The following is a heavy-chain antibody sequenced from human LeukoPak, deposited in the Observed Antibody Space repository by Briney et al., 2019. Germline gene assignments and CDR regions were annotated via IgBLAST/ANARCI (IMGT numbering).Heavy chain of an antibody. CDR3: TAGVEYYYDSSGYWNY. D-gene: IGHD3-22*01. CDR2: IKSKTDGGTT. J-gene: IGHJ4*02. V-gene: IGHV3-15*01. Sequence: GGSLRLSCAASGFTFSNAWMSWVRQAPGKGLEWVGRIKSKTDGGTTDYAAPVKGRFTISRDDSKNTLYLQMNSLKTEDTAVYYCTAGVEYYYDSSGYWNYWGQGTLVTVSS. CDR1: GFTFSNAW.